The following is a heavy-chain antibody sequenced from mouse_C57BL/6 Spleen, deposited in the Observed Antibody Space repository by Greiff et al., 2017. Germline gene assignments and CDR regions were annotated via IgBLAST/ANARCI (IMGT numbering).Heavy chain of an antibody. D-gene: IGHD2-4*01. CDR2: IYPGDGDT. CDR3: ARGMITNWYFDV. V-gene: IGHV1-82*01. CDR1: GYAFSSSW. J-gene: IGHJ1*03. Sequence: QVQLQQSGPELVKPGASVKISCKASGYAFSSSWMNWVKQRPGKGLEWIGRIYPGDGDTNNNGKFKGKATLTADKSSSTAYMQLSSLTSEDSAVYFCARGMITNWYFDVWGTGTTVTVSS.